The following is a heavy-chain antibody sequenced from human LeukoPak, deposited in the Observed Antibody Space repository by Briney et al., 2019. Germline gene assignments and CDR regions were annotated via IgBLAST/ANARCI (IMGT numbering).Heavy chain of an antibody. D-gene: IGHD2-21*02. CDR1: GFTFSYAW. CDR2: LKIKSDAEIT. Sequence: GGTLRLSCAASGFTFSYAWMTWVRQAPGKGLKWVGRLKIKSDAEITDYAAAVKGRFNISRDESKNTLYLQMNSLKTEDTAVYYCATDPAYCGGDCPAYWGQGTLVTVPS. CDR3: ATDPAYCGGDCPAY. J-gene: IGHJ4*02. V-gene: IGHV3-15*01.